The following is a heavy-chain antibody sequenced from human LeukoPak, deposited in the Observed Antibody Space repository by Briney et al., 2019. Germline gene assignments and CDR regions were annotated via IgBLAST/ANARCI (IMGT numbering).Heavy chain of an antibody. CDR2: IYYSGST. J-gene: IGHJ4*02. Sequence: PSETLSLTCTVSGGSISSSSYYWGWIRQPPGKGLEWIGSIYYSGSTYYNPSLKSRVAISVDTSKNQFSLKLSSVTAADTAVYYCASLRFGSYSDYWGQGTLVTVSS. D-gene: IGHD1-26*01. CDR1: GGSISSSSYY. V-gene: IGHV4-39*01. CDR3: ASLRFGSYSDY.